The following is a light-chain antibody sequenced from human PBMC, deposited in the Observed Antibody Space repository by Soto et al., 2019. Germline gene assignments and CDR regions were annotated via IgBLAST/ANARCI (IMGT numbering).Light chain of an antibody. J-gene: IGLJ1*01. CDR3: GTWDSSYV. V-gene: IGLV1-51*01. Sequence: QSVLTQPPSVSAAPGQKVTISCSGSSSNIGNNYVSWYQQLPGTAPKLLIYDNNKRPSGIPDRFSGSKSGTSATLGITGLQTGDEADYYCGTWDSSYVFGSGTKATVL. CDR1: SSNIGNNY. CDR2: DNN.